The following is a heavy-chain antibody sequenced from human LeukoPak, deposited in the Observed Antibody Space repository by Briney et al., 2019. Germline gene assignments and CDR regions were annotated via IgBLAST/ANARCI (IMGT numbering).Heavy chain of an antibody. CDR2: MYYSGSA. D-gene: IGHD6-19*01. CDR1: GGSISNYY. V-gene: IGHV4-59*01. J-gene: IGHJ4*02. Sequence: SETLSLTCTVSGGSISNYYWSWIRQPPGKGLECIGYMYYSGSANYNPSLKSRVTISVDTSKNQFSLKLSSVTAADTAVYYCARDKVGSGWYDYWGQGTLVTVPS. CDR3: ARDKVGSGWYDY.